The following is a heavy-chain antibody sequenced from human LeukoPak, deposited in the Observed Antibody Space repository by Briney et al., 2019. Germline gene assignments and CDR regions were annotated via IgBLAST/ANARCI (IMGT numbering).Heavy chain of an antibody. J-gene: IGHJ6*03. V-gene: IGHV3-74*01. CDR3: ASQKRTTVTTGGYYYYMDV. CDR2: INSDGSST. CDR1: GFTFNSYW. Sequence: GGSLRLSCVASGFTFNSYWMHWVRQAPGKGLVWVSRINSDGSSTSYADSVKGRFTISRDNAKNTLYLQMNSLRAEDTAVYYCASQKRTTVTTGGYYYYMDVWGKGTTVTVSS. D-gene: IGHD4-17*01.